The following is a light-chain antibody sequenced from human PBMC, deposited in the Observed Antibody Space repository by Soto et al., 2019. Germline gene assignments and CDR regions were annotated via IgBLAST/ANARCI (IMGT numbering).Light chain of an antibody. CDR3: QQSYSAPYT. J-gene: IGKJ2*01. CDR2: VAS. Sequence: DIQMTQSPSSLSASVEDRVTITCRASQSIRNYVKWYQQKPGKAPKFLIYVASTLQIGVPSRFSGSGSGTDFTLTISSLQPEDFATYYCQQSYSAPYTFGPGTKLEIK. CDR1: QSIRNY. V-gene: IGKV1-39*01.